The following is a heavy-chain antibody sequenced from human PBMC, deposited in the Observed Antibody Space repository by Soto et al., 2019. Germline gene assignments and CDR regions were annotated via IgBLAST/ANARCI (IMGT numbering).Heavy chain of an antibody. J-gene: IGHJ4*02. CDR2: IYHSGST. CDR3: ASVIGMTTLPNTTYDS. D-gene: IGHD4-4*01. CDR1: DGSISSGGYY. Sequence: SETLSLTCTVSDGSISSGGYYRSLIRQHPGKGLEWIGYIYHSGSTYYNPSLKSRLTISVDTSKNQFSLKLSSVTAADTAVYYCASVIGMTTLPNTTYDSWGQGTLVPVSS. V-gene: IGHV4-31*03.